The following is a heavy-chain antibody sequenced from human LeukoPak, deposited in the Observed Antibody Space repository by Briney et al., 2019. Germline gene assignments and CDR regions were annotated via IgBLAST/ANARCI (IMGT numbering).Heavy chain of an antibody. J-gene: IGHJ6*02. D-gene: IGHD3-10*01. Sequence: GGSLRLSCAASGLTFSSYGMHWVRQAPGKGLEWEAVISYDGSHKYYADSVKGRFTISRDNSKNTLYLQMNSLRAEDTAVYYCAKAHITMVRGVIIRTAPYYYYGMDVWGQGTTVTVSS. CDR2: ISYDGSHK. V-gene: IGHV3-30*18. CDR3: AKAHITMVRGVIIRTAPYYYYGMDV. CDR1: GLTFSSYG.